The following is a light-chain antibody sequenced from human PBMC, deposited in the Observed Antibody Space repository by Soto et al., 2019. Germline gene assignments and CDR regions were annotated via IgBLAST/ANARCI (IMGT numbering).Light chain of an antibody. CDR1: QGIGIY. V-gene: IGKV1-27*01. CDR3: QKYNSAPLT. CDR2: AAS. J-gene: IGKJ4*02. Sequence: DIQMTQSPSSLSASFGDRVTMTCRASQGIGIYLAWFQQRLGNTPKLLVYAASTLQSEVPSRFSGSGSGTDFTLTISSLQPEDVATYYCQKYNSAPLTVGGRTRVEIK.